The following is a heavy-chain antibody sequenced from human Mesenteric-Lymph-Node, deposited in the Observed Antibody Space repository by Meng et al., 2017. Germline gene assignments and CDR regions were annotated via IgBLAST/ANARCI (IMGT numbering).Heavy chain of an antibody. V-gene: IGHV3-21*01. CDR1: GFTFSSYS. J-gene: IGHJ4*02. D-gene: IGHD5-24*01. Sequence: EVQLVESGVGLVKPGGSLRLSCAASGFTFSSYSMNWVRQAPGKGLEWVSSISSSSSYIYYADSVKGRFTISRDNAKNSLYLQMNSLRAEDTAVYYCARNVRLRDGYNSDYWGQGTLVTVSS. CDR3: ARNVRLRDGYNSDY. CDR2: ISSSSSYI.